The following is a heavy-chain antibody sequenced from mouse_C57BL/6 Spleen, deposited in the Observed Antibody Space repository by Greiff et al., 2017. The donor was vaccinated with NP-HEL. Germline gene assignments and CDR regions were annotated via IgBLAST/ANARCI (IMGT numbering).Heavy chain of an antibody. D-gene: IGHD2-2*01. Sequence: QVQLKQPGAELVKPGASVKLSCKASGYTFTSYWMHWVKQRPGQGLEWIGMIHPNSGSTNYNEKFKSKATLTVDKSSSTAYMQLSSLTSEDSAVYYCAIYYGYDEGPAWFAYWGQGTLVTVSA. CDR1: GYTFTSYW. CDR2: IHPNSGST. J-gene: IGHJ3*01. CDR3: AIYYGYDEGPAWFAY. V-gene: IGHV1-64*01.